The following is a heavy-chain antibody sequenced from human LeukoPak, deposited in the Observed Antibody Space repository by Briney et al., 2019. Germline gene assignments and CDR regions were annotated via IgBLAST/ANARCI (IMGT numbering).Heavy chain of an antibody. CDR2: IIPIFGTA. CDR3: ARGQSIAARPGYYYYMDV. V-gene: IGHV1-69*05. CDR1: GGTFSSYA. Sequence: GASVKVSCKAPGGTFSSYAISWVRQAPGQGLEWMGGIIPIFGTANYAQKFQGRVTITTDESTSTAYMELSSLRSEDTAVYYCARGQSIAARPGYYYYMDVWGKGTTVTVSS. J-gene: IGHJ6*03. D-gene: IGHD6-6*01.